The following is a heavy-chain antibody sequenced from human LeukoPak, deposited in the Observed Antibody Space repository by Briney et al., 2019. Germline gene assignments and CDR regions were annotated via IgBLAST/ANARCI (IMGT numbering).Heavy chain of an antibody. Sequence: ASVKVSCKASGGTFSSYGISWVRQAPGQGLEWMGGIIPIFGTPNYAQKFQGRVTITADESTSTAYMELSSLRSEDTAVYYCARGSGTITMVRGVFYGMDVWGQGTTVTVSS. D-gene: IGHD3-10*01. CDR1: GGTFSSYG. CDR2: IIPIFGTP. CDR3: ARGSGTITMVRGVFYGMDV. V-gene: IGHV1-69*13. J-gene: IGHJ6*02.